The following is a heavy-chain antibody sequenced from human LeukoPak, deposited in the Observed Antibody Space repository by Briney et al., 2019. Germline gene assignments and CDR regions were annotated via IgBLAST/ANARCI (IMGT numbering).Heavy chain of an antibody. CDR2: ISGSGGST. J-gene: IGHJ4*02. CDR3: AKSSYYDSSGSYREYYFDY. D-gene: IGHD3-22*01. CDR1: GFTFSSYA. Sequence: GGSLRLSCAASGFTFSSYAMSWVRQAPGKGLEWVSAISGSGGSTYYADSVKGRFTISRDNSKNTLYLQMNSLRAGDTAVYYCAKSSYYDSSGSYREYYFDYWGQGTLVPVSS. V-gene: IGHV3-23*01.